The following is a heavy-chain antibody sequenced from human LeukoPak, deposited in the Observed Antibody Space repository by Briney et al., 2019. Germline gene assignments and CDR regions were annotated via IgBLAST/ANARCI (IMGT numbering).Heavy chain of an antibody. Sequence: PGGSLRLSCAASAFTFSDHYMDWVRQAPGKGLEWVGRTRNKAKSYTTEYAASVKGRFTISRDDSKSSLYLQMNSLKTEDTAVYYCARASTSDSYYYTDVWGKGTTVTVSS. CDR2: TRNKAKSYTT. D-gene: IGHD2-2*01. CDR1: AFTFSDHY. V-gene: IGHV3-72*01. CDR3: ARASTSDSYYYTDV. J-gene: IGHJ6*03.